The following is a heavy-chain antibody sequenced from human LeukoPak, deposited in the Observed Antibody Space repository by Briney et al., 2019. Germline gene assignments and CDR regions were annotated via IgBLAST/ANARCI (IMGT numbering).Heavy chain of an antibody. J-gene: IGHJ4*02. CDR2: ISDDGSSA. Sequence: GGSLRLSCAASGFTFGNYWMHWVRQAPGKGLLWVSRISDDGSSANYADSVQGRFTISRVNAKNTVYPQMHSLRAEDTAVYYCVSGYCSSTTCYRGAYWGQGTLVTVSS. D-gene: IGHD2-2*03. V-gene: IGHV3-74*01. CDR3: VSGYCSSTTCYRGAY. CDR1: GFTFGNYW.